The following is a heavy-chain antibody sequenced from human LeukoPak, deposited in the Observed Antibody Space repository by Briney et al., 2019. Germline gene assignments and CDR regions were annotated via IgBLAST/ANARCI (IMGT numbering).Heavy chain of an antibody. J-gene: IGHJ4*02. CDR3: ARAQTYGDSRLLLDF. V-gene: IGHV3-20*04. CDR1: GFTFGNYG. Sequence: GGSLRLSCAASGFTFGNYGMSWVRQAPGKGLEWVSGINWNGGSTGYADSVEGRFTISRDNAKNSQYLQMNSLRVEDTALYYCARAQTYGDSRLLLDFWGQGTLVTVSS. D-gene: IGHD4-17*01. CDR2: INWNGGST.